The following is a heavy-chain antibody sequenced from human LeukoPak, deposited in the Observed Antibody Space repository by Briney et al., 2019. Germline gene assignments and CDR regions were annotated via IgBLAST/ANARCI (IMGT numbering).Heavy chain of an antibody. V-gene: IGHV3-7*01. CDR3: ARLYGGNSVIDF. J-gene: IGHJ4*02. Sequence: GGSLRLSCAAPGFTFSSYAMSWVRQAPGKGLEWVANIKQDGREKYYVDSVKGRFAISKDNAKNSFFLQMNSLRAEDTAVYYCARLYGGNSVIDFWGRGTLVTVSS. CDR1: GFTFSSYA. CDR2: IKQDGREK. D-gene: IGHD2-21*02.